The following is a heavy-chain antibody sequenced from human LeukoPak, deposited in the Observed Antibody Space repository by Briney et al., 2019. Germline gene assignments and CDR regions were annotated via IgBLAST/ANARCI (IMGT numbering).Heavy chain of an antibody. CDR3: ARERGYSSSWYDWFDP. V-gene: IGHV1-2*06. CDR1: GYTFTGYY. J-gene: IGHJ5*02. CDR2: INPNSGGT. D-gene: IGHD6-13*01. Sequence: ASVKVSCTASGYTFTGYYMHWVRQAPGQGLEWMGRINPNSGGTNYAQKFQGRVTMTRDTSISTAYMELSRLRSDDTAVYYCARERGYSSSWYDWFDPWGQGTLVTVSS.